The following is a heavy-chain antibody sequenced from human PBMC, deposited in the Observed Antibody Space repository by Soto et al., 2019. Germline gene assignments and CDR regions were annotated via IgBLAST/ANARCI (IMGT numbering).Heavy chain of an antibody. CDR1: GGSISDSIYY. V-gene: IGHV4-61*01. D-gene: IGHD6-19*01. Sequence: SETLSLTCIVSGGSISDSIYYWSWLRQPPGKGLEWIGYMYYTGSTNYNPSLESRVFMSVDTSKNQLSLQLSSVTAADTATYYCPRAAVYSGWYHDYWGQGSPVTVYS. CDR2: MYYTGST. J-gene: IGHJ4*02. CDR3: PRAAVYSGWYHDY.